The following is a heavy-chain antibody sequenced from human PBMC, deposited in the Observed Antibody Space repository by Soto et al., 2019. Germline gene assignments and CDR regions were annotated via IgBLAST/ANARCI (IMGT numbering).Heavy chain of an antibody. CDR3: ARKSSSSSWFDP. CDR2: ISTYDGNT. V-gene: IGHV1-18*01. J-gene: IGHJ5*02. CDR1: GYTFFTYG. D-gene: IGHD6-6*01. Sequence: QVQLVQSGAEVKKPGASVKVSCKASGYTFFTYGITWVRQAPGQGLEWMGWISTYDGNTDYAQKLQGRVTMTTDTSTRTAYMELRSLRSDDTAVYYCARKSSSSSWFDPWGQGTQVTVSS.